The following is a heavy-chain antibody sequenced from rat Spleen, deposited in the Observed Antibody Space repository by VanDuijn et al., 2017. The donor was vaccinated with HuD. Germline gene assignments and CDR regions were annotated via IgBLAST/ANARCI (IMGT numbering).Heavy chain of an antibody. Sequence: QVQLKESGPGLVQPSQALSLTCTVSGFSLTSYNVHWVRQPTGKGLEWMGVIWTGGGTEYNSALKSRLSISRDTSKSQVFLKMNSLQTEDTAIYFCTTFYYYDGSYYYPFAYWGQGTLVTVSS. D-gene: IGHD1-12*02. CDR2: IWTGGGT. J-gene: IGHJ3*01. CDR1: GFSLTSYN. V-gene: IGHV2-30*01. CDR3: TTFYYYDGSYYYPFAY.